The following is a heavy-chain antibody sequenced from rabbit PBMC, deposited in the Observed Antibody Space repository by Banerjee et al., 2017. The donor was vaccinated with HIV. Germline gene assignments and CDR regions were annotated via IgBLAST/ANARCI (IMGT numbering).Heavy chain of an antibody. V-gene: IGHV1S40*01. CDR3: VRGYVSGSDYPIL. D-gene: IGHD1-1*01. Sequence: QSLEESGGGLVKPGGTLTLTCTASGFSFNGNYWICWVRQAPGKGLEWIGCGYNGDGSTYYASWVNGRFTLSKTSSTTVTLQMTSLTAADTATYFCVRGYVSGSDYPILWGPGTLVTVS. J-gene: IGHJ4*01. CDR2: GYNGDGST. CDR1: GFSFNGNYW.